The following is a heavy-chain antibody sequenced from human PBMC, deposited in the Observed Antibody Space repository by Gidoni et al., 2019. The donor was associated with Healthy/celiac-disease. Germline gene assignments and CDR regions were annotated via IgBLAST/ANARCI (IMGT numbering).Heavy chain of an antibody. CDR3: TTDGGSGSYPPRAFDI. CDR2: IKSKTDGGTT. Sequence: EVQLVESGGGWVTPGGSLRLSCAASGFTLSNAWRSCVGHAPGKGLAWVGWIKSKTDGGTTDYAAHVKGRFTISRDDSTNTLYLQMNSLKTEDTAVYYCTTDGGSGSYPPRAFDIWGQGTMVTVSS. CDR1: GFTLSNAW. J-gene: IGHJ3*02. D-gene: IGHD1-26*01. V-gene: IGHV3-15*01.